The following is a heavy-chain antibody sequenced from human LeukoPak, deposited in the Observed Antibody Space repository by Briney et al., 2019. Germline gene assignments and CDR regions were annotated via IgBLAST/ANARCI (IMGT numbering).Heavy chain of an antibody. D-gene: IGHD3-10*01. Sequence: PSETLSLTCAVSGGSISSSNWWSWVRQPPGKGLEWIGEIYHSESTNYNPSLKSRVTISVDKSKNQFSLKLSSVTAADTAVYYCASAGITMVRGVIFDYWGQGTLVTVSS. J-gene: IGHJ4*02. CDR3: ASAGITMVRGVIFDY. V-gene: IGHV4-4*02. CDR2: IYHSEST. CDR1: GGSISSSNW.